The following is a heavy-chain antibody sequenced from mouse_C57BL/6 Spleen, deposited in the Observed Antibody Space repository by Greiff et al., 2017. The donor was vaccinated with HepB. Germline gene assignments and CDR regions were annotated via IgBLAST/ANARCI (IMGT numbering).Heavy chain of an antibody. Sequence: QVQLKESGAELVRPGASVTLSCKASGYTFTDYEMHWVKQTPVHGLEWIGAIDPETGGTAYNQKFKGKAILTADKSSSTAYMELRSLTSEDSAVYYCTRGYDGYLFDYWGQGTTLTVSS. CDR3: TRGYDGYLFDY. D-gene: IGHD2-3*01. V-gene: IGHV1-15*01. CDR1: GYTFTDYE. CDR2: IDPETGGT. J-gene: IGHJ2*01.